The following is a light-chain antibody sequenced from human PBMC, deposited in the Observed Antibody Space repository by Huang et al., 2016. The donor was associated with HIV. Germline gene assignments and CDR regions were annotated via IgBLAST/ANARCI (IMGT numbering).Light chain of an antibody. CDR2: WAS. CDR3: QQYYSSPQT. CDR1: QSVRSSSTNKDY. V-gene: IGKV4-1*01. J-gene: IGKJ1*01. Sequence: DIVVTQSPDSLAVSLGETATLNCRSRQSVRSSSTNKDYLAWFQEKPGQPPKLLSCWASTREAGVPDRFSGSWSGTHFTLTITNLKAEDVAIYYCQQYYSSPQTFGPGTRVEIK.